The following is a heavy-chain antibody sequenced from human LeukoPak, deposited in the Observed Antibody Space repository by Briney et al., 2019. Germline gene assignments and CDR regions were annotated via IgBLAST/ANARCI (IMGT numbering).Heavy chain of an antibody. CDR1: GFTFSRYA. CDR2: ISGSGGST. V-gene: IGHV3-23*01. CDR3: AKRDSNYFPYFDY. Sequence: QPGGPLRLPCAASGFTFSRYAMRWARHARGEGLESVPAISGSGGSTYYADSVKGRFTISRDNSKNTLYLQMNSLRAEDTAVYYCAKRDSNYFPYFDYWGQGTLVTVSS. D-gene: IGHD4-11*01. J-gene: IGHJ4*02.